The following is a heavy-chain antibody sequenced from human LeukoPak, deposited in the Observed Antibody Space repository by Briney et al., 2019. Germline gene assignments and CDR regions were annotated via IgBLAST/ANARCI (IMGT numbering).Heavy chain of an antibody. CDR2: IYYSGST. Sequence: PSETLSLTCTVSGGSISSSSYYWGWIRQPPGKGLEWIGSIYYSGSTYYNPSLKSRVTISVDTSKNQFSLKLSSVTAADTAIYYCARAISDRYYYYYMDVWGKGTTVTVSS. J-gene: IGHJ6*03. CDR1: GGSISSSSYY. D-gene: IGHD3-10*01. CDR3: ARAISDRYYYYYMDV. V-gene: IGHV4-39*07.